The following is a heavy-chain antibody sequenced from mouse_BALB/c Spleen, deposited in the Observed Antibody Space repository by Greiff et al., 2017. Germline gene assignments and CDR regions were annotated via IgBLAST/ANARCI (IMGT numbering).Heavy chain of an antibody. CDR3: CGIEAGGYGFDY. CDR1: GFSLTSYS. CDR2: IWGGGST. Sequence: VQLVESGPGLVAPSQSLSITCTVSGFSLTSYSVHWVRQPPGKGLEWLGMIWGGGSTDYNSALISRLSISKDNSKSHVFLKMNSLRTDDTAVYYCCGIEAGGYGFDYWGQGTTLTVSS. J-gene: IGHJ2*01. V-gene: IGHV2-6-4*01. D-gene: IGHD2-2*01.